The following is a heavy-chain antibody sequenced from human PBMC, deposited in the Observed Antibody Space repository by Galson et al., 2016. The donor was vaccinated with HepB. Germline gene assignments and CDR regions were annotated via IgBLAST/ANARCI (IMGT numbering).Heavy chain of an antibody. V-gene: IGHV3-21*01. CDR3: ASERLGSSGYSYPDAFEI. D-gene: IGHD3-22*01. Sequence: SLRLSCAASGITLRGYAMNWVRQAPGKGLDWVSCISRGGTYTYYADSVKGRFTVSRDNAKNSLYLQMNNLRAEDPALYYCASERLGSSGYSYPDAFEIWGLGTMVTVSS. CDR1: GITLRGYA. CDR2: ISRGGTYT. J-gene: IGHJ3*02.